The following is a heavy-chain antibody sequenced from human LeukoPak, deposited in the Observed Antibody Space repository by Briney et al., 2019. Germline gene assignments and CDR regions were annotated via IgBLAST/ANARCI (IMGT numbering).Heavy chain of an antibody. D-gene: IGHD6-13*01. Sequence: GESLRISCKGSGYSFTSYWISWGRQMPGKGLEWRGRIDRSDSYTNYSPSFQGHVTIPADKSISTAYLQWSSLKASDTAMYYCARGVWVAAAGNRFDPWGQGTLVTVSS. CDR2: IDRSDSYT. J-gene: IGHJ5*02. CDR1: GYSFTSYW. CDR3: ARGVWVAAAGNRFDP. V-gene: IGHV5-10-1*01.